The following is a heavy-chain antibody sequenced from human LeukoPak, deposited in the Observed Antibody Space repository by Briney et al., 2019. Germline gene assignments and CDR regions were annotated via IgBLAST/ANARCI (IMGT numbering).Heavy chain of an antibody. CDR2: IYPGDSRI. D-gene: IGHD2-8*01. CDR3: ARYADGAYYFDY. J-gene: IGHJ4*02. V-gene: IGHV5-51*01. Sequence: GESLKISCEGSEYIFPNYWIGWVRQPPGKGLEWIGLIYPGDSRIRYSPSFQGQVTISADTSISTAYLQWRSLGASDTAMYYCARYADGAYYFDYWGPGTLVTVSS. CDR1: EYIFPNYW.